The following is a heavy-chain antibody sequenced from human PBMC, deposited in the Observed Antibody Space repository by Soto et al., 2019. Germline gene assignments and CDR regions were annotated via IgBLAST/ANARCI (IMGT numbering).Heavy chain of an antibody. CDR3: ARHGYSSKLYYYYRMDV. CDR2: IYPGDSDT. Sequence: GESLKISCNVSGNTFTTYWIAWVRQMPGKGLEWMGIIYPGDSDTRYSPSFQGQVTISVDKSINTAYLQWSSLKASDTAMYYCARHGYSSKLYYYYRMDVWGQGTSVTVSS. V-gene: IGHV5-51*01. CDR1: GNTFTTYW. J-gene: IGHJ6*02. D-gene: IGHD5-12*01.